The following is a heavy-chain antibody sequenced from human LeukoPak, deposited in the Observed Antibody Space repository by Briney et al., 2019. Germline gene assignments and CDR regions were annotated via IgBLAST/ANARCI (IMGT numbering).Heavy chain of an antibody. D-gene: IGHD6-13*01. J-gene: IGHJ4*02. CDR1: GLIFSGHE. CDR2: ISSSSTII. CDR3: AAAGFDY. V-gene: IGHV3-48*03. Sequence: PGGSLRLSCAASGLIFSGHEMNWVRQAPGKALEGLSSISSSSTIIYYTDAVTGRFTISRDNAKTSLYLQMNSLRGEDPAVYSCAAAGFDYWGQGPLVTVSS.